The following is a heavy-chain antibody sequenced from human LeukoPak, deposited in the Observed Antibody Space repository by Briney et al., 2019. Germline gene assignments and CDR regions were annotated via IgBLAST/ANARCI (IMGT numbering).Heavy chain of an antibody. V-gene: IGHV3-21*01. CDR3: AREGDDSSGYSYQPPDY. Sequence: PGGSLRLSCAASGFTFSSYSTNWVRQAPGKGLEWVSSSSSSSSYKYYADSVKGRFTISRDNAKNSLYLQMNSLRAEDTAVYYCAREGDDSSGYSYQPPDYWGQGTLVTVSS. CDR2: SSSSSSYK. J-gene: IGHJ4*02. CDR1: GFTFSSYS. D-gene: IGHD3-22*01.